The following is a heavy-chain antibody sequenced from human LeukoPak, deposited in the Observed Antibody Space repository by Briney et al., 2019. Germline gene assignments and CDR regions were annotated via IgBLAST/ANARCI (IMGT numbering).Heavy chain of an antibody. CDR2: IYYSGGS. CDR3: ARGSYTSGWYRDEY. CDR1: GGSISNSY. V-gene: IGHV4-59*01. D-gene: IGHD6-19*01. J-gene: IGHJ4*02. Sequence: SETLSLTCTVSGGSISNSYWSWIRQSPGKGLEWIGYIYYSGGSNFNPSLKSRVTISLDKSQNQFSLNLSSVTAADTAVYYCARGSYTSGWYRDEYWGQGTLVTVPS.